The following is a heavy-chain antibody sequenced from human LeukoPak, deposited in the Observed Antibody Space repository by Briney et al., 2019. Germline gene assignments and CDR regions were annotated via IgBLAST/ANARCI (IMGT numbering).Heavy chain of an antibody. J-gene: IGHJ3*02. D-gene: IGHD6-6*01. V-gene: IGHV1-69*06. CDR1: GGTFSSYA. CDR3: ATGLAARPAWDI. CDR2: IIPIFGTA. Sequence: SVKVSCKASGGTFSSYAISWVRQAPGQGLEWMGGIIPIFGTANYAQKFQGRVTITADKSTSTAYMELSSLRSEDTAVYYCATGLAARPAWDIWGQGTMVTVSS.